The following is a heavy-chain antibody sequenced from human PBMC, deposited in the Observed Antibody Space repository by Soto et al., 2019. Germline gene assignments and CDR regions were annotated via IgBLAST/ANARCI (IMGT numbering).Heavy chain of an antibody. V-gene: IGHV3-15*01. CDR2: IKSETDGETT. J-gene: IGHJ4*02. CDR1: GFAFSNAW. CDR3: TTDLNGGFDY. D-gene: IGHD2-8*01. Sequence: PGGSLRLSCAASGFAFSNAWMSWVRQAPGKGPEWVGRIKSETDGETTDYVAPVKGRFTISRDDSKNTLYLQMNSLKIEDTAVYYCTTDLNGGFDYWGRGTLVTVSS.